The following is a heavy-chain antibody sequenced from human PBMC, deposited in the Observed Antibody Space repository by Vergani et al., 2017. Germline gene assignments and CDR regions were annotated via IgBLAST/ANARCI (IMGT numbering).Heavy chain of an antibody. CDR3: ARRGASRGFGELLYFDY. CDR1: GGTFSSYA. Sequence: QVQLVQSGAEVKKPGSSVKVSCKASGGTFSSYAISWVRQAPGQGLEWMGGIIPIFGTANYAQKFQGRVTITADESTSTAYMELSSLRSEDTAVYYWARRGASRGFGELLYFDYWGQGTLVTVSS. J-gene: IGHJ4*02. CDR2: IIPIFGTA. V-gene: IGHV1-69*01. D-gene: IGHD3-10*01.